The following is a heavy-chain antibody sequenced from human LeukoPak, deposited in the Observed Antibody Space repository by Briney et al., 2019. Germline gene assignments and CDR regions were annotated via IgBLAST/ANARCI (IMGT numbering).Heavy chain of an antibody. V-gene: IGHV1-2*02. CDR3: ARDERGYDFWSDPAFRI. Sequence: ASVKVSCKASGYTFTGYYMHWVRQAPGQGLEWMGWINPNSGGTNYAQKFQGRVTLTRDTSISTAYMELSRLRSDDTAVYYCARDERGYDFWSDPAFRIWGQGTMVTVSS. J-gene: IGHJ3*02. CDR1: GYTFTGYY. CDR2: INPNSGGT. D-gene: IGHD3-3*01.